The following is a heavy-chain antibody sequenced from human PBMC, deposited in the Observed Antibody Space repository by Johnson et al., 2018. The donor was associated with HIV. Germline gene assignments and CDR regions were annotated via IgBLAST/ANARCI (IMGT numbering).Heavy chain of an antibody. D-gene: IGHD2-8*02. V-gene: IGHV3-9*01. CDR1: GFAFDDYA. CDR3: AKDLDRELLALWAFHT. J-gene: IGHJ3*02. Sequence: VQLVESGGGLVQPGGSLRLSCAVSGFAFDDYAMHWVRQAPGKGLEWVSRISWNSGSLGYADSVKGRFSISRDNPNNSLYLQMDSLREDDTAVYYCAKDLDRELLALWAFHTWGQGTVVTVSS. CDR2: ISWNSGSL.